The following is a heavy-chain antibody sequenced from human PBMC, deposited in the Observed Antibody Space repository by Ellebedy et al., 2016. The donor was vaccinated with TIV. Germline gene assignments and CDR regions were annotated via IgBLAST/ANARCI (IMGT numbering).Heavy chain of an antibody. CDR1: GASITSYY. Sequence: MPSETLSLTCTVSGASITSYYWSWIRQPPGKGLEWIGDISYSGSTRYNPSLTSRVPTSVDTSKNQFSLKLTHVTSADTAVYYCATYKDYVRGFESWGQGTLVTVSS. CDR2: ISYSGST. J-gene: IGHJ4*02. V-gene: IGHV4-59*01. D-gene: IGHD3-10*02. CDR3: ATYKDYVRGFES.